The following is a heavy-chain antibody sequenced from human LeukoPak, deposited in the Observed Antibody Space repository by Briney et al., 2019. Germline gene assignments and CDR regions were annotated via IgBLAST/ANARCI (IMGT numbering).Heavy chain of an antibody. D-gene: IGHD3-22*01. J-gene: IGHJ3*02. CDR3: SRDGAEGDNSAFDI. CDR2: IRRKRNSYTT. V-gene: IGHV3-72*01. CDR1: GFTFSDYI. Sequence: GGSLRLSCVASGFTFSDYILDWVRQAPGRGLEWVGRIRRKRNSYTTEYAASVKGRFSISRDDLKKTLYLHMRSLQTEDTAVYYCSRDGAEGDNSAFDIWGPGTMVTASA.